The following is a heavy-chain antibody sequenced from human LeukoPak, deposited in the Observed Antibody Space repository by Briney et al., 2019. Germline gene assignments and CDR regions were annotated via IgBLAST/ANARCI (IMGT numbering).Heavy chain of an antibody. CDR3: VRDGQLGYDALDI. CDR2: TYYRSKWYN. V-gene: IGHV6-1*01. CDR1: GDSVSSNTAA. Sequence: SQTLSLTCAISGDSVSSNTAAWNWIRQSPSRGLEWLGRTYYRSKWYNDDAVSVRGRITVNPGTSKNEFSLQLNSVTPEDTAVYYCVRDGQLGYDALDIWGQGTLVTVSS. D-gene: IGHD1-1*01. J-gene: IGHJ3*02.